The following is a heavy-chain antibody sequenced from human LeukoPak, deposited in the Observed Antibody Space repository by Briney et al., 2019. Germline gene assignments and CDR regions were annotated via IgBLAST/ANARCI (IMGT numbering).Heavy chain of an antibody. CDR3: ASAPEDIVVVPAAIRRFGWFDP. CDR1: GYSISSGYY. CDR2: IYHSGST. V-gene: IGHV4-38-2*01. J-gene: IGHJ5*02. Sequence: KPSETLSLTCAVSGYSISSGYYWSWIRQPPGKGLEWIGSIYHSGSTYYNPSLKSRVTISVDTSKNQFSLKLSSVTAADTAVYYCASAPEDIVVVPAAIRRFGWFDPWGQGTLVTVSS. D-gene: IGHD2-2*02.